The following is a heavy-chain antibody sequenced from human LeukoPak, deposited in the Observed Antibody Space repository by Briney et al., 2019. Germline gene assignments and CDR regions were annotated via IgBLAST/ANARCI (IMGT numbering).Heavy chain of an antibody. Sequence: SVKVSCKASGGTFSSYAISWVRQAPGQGLEWMGRIIPILGIANYAQKFQGRVTITADKSTSTAYMELSSLRSEDTAVYYCAGPQPACSGGSCFGYWGQGTLVTVSS. CDR1: GGTFSSYA. V-gene: IGHV1-69*04. CDR2: IIPILGIA. CDR3: AGPQPACSGGSCFGY. D-gene: IGHD2-15*01. J-gene: IGHJ4*02.